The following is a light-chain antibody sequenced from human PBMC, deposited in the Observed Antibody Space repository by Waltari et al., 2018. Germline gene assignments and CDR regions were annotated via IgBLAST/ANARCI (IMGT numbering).Light chain of an antibody. CDR2: DVT. Sequence: QSALTQPRSVSGSPGPSVTISCTGPSRYVGAYNYVSWYQQHPGKAPKLMIYDVTKRPSGVPDRFSGSKSGNTASLTISGLQTEDEADYYCCSYAGTYVFGTGTKVTVL. V-gene: IGLV2-11*01. CDR1: SRYVGAYNY. CDR3: CSYAGTYV. J-gene: IGLJ1*01.